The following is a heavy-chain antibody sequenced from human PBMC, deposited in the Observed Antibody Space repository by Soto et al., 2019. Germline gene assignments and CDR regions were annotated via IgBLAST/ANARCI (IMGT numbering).Heavy chain of an antibody. J-gene: IGHJ5*02. CDR1: GFTFSSYG. V-gene: IGHV3-30*18. CDR2: ISYDGSNK. D-gene: IGHD2-2*01. Sequence: PGGSLRLSCAASGFTFSSYGMHWVRQAPGKGLEWVAVISYDGSNKYYADSVKGRFTISRDNSKNTLYLQMNSLRAEDTAVYYCAKGRLVGWFDPWGQGTLVTVSS. CDR3: AKGRLVGWFDP.